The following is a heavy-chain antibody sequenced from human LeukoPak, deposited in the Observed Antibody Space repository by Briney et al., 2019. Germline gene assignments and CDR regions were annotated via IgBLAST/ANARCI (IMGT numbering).Heavy chain of an antibody. CDR1: GFTFSSYW. Sequence: GGSLRLSCAASGFTFSSYWMSWVRQAPGKGLEWVANIRQDGSEEFYVDSVKGRFTISRDNAKNSLYLQMNSLRAEDTALYYCAKGRYGSGNFKPGIDYWGQGTLVTVSS. CDR2: IRQDGSEE. J-gene: IGHJ4*02. D-gene: IGHD3-10*01. V-gene: IGHV3-7*05. CDR3: AKGRYGSGNFKPGIDY.